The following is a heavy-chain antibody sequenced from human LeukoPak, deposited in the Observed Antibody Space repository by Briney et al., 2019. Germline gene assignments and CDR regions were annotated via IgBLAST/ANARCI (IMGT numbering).Heavy chain of an antibody. CDR3: AKDAWGIVGPTTYDY. J-gene: IGHJ4*02. Sequence: PGGSPRLSCAASGFTFSNFALAWVRQAPGKGLEWVSVISGNGGTTYYADFVQGRFTISRDNSKNTLYLQMNSLRAEDTAVYYCAKDAWGIVGPTTYDYWGQGTLVTVSS. D-gene: IGHD1-26*01. CDR2: ISGNGGTT. CDR1: GFTFSNFA. V-gene: IGHV3-23*01.